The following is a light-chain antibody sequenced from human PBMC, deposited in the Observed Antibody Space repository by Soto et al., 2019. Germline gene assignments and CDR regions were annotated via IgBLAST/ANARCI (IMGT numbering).Light chain of an antibody. CDR2: KVS. V-gene: IGKV2-30*01. Sequence: DVVTTQSPLHRAAKCGRPAAISVRASNILVYSDGNTYLNWFQRRPGQSPRXLMYKVSDRDSGVPDRFRGSVSGTDFTLNISRVEAEDVGAYYCMQFTHWPWTFGQGTKVDIK. J-gene: IGKJ1*01. CDR1: NILVYSDGNTY. CDR3: MQFTHWPWT.